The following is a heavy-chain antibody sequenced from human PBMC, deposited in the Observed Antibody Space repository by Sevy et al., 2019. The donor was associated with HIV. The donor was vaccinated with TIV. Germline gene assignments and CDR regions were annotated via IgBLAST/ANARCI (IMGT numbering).Heavy chain of an antibody. J-gene: IGHJ4*02. CDR3: ARGGGSYSGAIFDY. Sequence: ASVKVSCKASGGTFSSYAISWVRQAPGQGLEWMGGIIPIFGTANYAQKFQGRVTITADESTNTAYMELGSLGSEDTAVYYCARGGGSYSGAIFDYWGQGTLVTVSS. CDR1: GGTFSSYA. V-gene: IGHV1-69*13. CDR2: IIPIFGTA. D-gene: IGHD1-26*01.